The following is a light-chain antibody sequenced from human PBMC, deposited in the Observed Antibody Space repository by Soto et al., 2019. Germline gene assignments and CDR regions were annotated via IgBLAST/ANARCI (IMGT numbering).Light chain of an antibody. J-gene: IGKJ1*01. CDR2: GVS. CDR1: QSVSSSY. CDR3: KHYGSPPAT. V-gene: IGKV3-20*01. Sequence: EIVLTQSPGTLSLSPGERATLSCRASQSVSSSYLAWYQQKPGQAPRLLIYGVSGRATGIPDRFSGGGSGTDFTLTISRLEPEDFAVYYCKHYGSPPATFGQGTKVEIK.